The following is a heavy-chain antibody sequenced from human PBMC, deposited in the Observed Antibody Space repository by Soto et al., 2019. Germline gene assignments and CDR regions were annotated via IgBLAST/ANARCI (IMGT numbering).Heavy chain of an antibody. CDR1: GYTFTSYG. J-gene: IGHJ6*02. V-gene: IGHV1-18*01. CDR2: ISAYNGNT. D-gene: IGHD3-22*01. Sequence: RASVKVSCKASGYTFTSYGISWVRQAPGQGLEWMGWISAYNGNTNYAQKLQGRVTMTTDTSTSTAYMELRSLRSDDTAVYYCARVNFEDYYYYGMDVWGQGTTVTVSS. CDR3: ARVNFEDYYYYGMDV.